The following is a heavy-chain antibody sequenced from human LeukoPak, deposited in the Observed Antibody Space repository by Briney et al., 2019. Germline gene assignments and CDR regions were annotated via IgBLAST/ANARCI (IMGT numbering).Heavy chain of an antibody. CDR2: ISSSSSTI. CDR3: ARSHQWGYSSSWFDP. D-gene: IGHD6-13*01. J-gene: IGHJ5*02. Sequence: GGSLRLSCASSGFTFSSYSMNWVRQAPGKGLEWVSYISSSSSTIYYADSVKGRFTISRDNAKNSLYLQMNSLRAEDTAVYYCARSHQWGYSSSWFDPWGQGTLVTVSS. CDR1: GFTFSSYS. V-gene: IGHV3-48*04.